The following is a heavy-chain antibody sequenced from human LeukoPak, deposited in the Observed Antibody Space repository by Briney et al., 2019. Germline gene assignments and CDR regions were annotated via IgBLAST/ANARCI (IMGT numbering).Heavy chain of an antibody. J-gene: IGHJ6*02. CDR3: AKDLSSGNYLYYYGVDV. Sequence: GGSLRLSCAVSGFTFSSYGMHWVRQAPGKGLEWVAVMSYDGSNKNYADSVKGRFTISRDNSKNTLYLQMNSLRVEDTAVYYCAKDLSSGNYLYYYGVDVWGQGTTVTVSS. CDR1: GFTFSSYG. V-gene: IGHV3-30*18. D-gene: IGHD1-26*01. CDR2: MSYDGSNK.